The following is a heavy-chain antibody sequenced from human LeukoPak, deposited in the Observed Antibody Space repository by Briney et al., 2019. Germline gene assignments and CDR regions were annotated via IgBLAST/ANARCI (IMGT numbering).Heavy chain of an antibody. CDR1: GYTFTSYG. CDR2: ISGYNGNT. Sequence: ASVTVSCKASGYTFTSYGISWVRQAPGQGLEWMGWISGYNGNTKNAQKLQGRVSMTTDTSTSTAYMELRSLRSADTAVYYCARDGRHRYYYDSSGFYGSWFDPWGQGTLVTVSS. D-gene: IGHD3-22*01. V-gene: IGHV1-18*01. CDR3: ARDGRHRYYYDSSGFYGSWFDP. J-gene: IGHJ5*02.